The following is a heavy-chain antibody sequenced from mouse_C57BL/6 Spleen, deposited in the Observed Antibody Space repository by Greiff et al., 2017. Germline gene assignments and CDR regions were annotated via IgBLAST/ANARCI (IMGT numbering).Heavy chain of an antibody. CDR2: IRSKSSNYAT. Sequence: EVQGVESGGGLVQPKGSLKLSCAASGFTFNTYAMHWVRQAPGKGLEWVARIRSKSSNYATYYADSVKDRFTISRDDSQSMLYLQMNNLKTEDTAMYYCVRENSNYAHYAMDYWGQGTSVTVSS. V-gene: IGHV10-3*01. CDR1: GFTFNTYA. J-gene: IGHJ4*01. D-gene: IGHD2-5*01. CDR3: VRENSNYAHYAMDY.